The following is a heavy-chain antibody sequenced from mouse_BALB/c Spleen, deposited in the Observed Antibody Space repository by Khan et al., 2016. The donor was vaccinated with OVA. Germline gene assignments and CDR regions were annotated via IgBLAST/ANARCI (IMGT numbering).Heavy chain of an antibody. V-gene: IGHV2-6-1*01. CDR3: ARQPYYHYNVMDY. Sequence: QVQLKESGPGLVAPSQSLSITCTISGFSLTNYGIHWVRQPPGKGLEWLVLMWSDGSTTYNSTLKSRLTISKDISKSQVFLKMNSLQTDDTAMYFCARQPYYHYNVMDYWGQGTSVTVSS. CDR2: MWSDGST. D-gene: IGHD2-10*01. CDR1: GFSLTNYG. J-gene: IGHJ4*01.